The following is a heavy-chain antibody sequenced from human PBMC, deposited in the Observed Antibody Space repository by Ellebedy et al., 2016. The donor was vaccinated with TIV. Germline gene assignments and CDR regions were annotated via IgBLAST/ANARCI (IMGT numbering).Heavy chain of an antibody. CDR2: IGSEGSSI. CDR1: GFTFSFHW. CDR3: ARESSEVVNLDR. D-gene: IGHD2-21*01. Sequence: GESLKISCVASGFTFSFHWMNWVRQDPGKGLVWVARIGSEGSSISSADSVKGRFTISRDNAKNTLFLQMSSLRVEDTAIYYCARESSEVVNLDRWGQGTLVTVSS. J-gene: IGHJ5*02. V-gene: IGHV3-74*01.